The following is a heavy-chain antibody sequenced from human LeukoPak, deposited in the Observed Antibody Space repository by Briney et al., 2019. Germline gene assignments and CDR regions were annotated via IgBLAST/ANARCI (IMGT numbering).Heavy chain of an antibody. CDR2: FDPEDGET. Sequence: ASVKVSCKVSGYTLTELSMHWVRRAPGKGLEWMGGFDPEDGETIYAQKFQGRVTMTEDTSTDTAYMELSSLRSEDTAVYYCATSSTTGTWNCFDPWGQGTLVTVSS. D-gene: IGHD1-1*01. CDR3: ATSSTTGTWNCFDP. J-gene: IGHJ5*02. V-gene: IGHV1-24*01. CDR1: GYTLTELS.